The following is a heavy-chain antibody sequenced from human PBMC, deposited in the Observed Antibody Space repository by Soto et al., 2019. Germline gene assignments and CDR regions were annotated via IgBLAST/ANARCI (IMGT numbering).Heavy chain of an antibody. V-gene: IGHV4-34*01. CDR1: GGSFSGYY. CDR3: ARGGGVDYMENWFDP. J-gene: IGHJ5*02. CDR2: INHSGST. Sequence: PSETLSLTCAVYGGSFSGYYWSWIRQPPGKGLEWIGEINHSGSTNYNPSLKSRVTISVDTSKNQFSLKLSSVTAADTAVYYCARGGGVDYMENWFDPWGQGTLVTVSS. D-gene: IGHD4-4*01.